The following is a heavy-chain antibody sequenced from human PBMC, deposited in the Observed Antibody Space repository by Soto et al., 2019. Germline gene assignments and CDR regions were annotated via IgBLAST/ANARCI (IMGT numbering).Heavy chain of an antibody. CDR2: IIPIFGTA. V-gene: IGHV1-69*01. D-gene: IGHD1-26*01. CDR1: GGTFSSCA. J-gene: IGHJ4*02. CDR3: ARARSEQVGATGDFDY. Sequence: QVQLVQSGAEVKKPGSSVKVSCKASGGTFSSCAISWVRQAPGQGLEWMGGIIPIFGTANYAQKFKGRVTITADEHTSTAYMELSSLRSEDTAVYYCARARSEQVGATGDFDYWGQGTLVTVSS.